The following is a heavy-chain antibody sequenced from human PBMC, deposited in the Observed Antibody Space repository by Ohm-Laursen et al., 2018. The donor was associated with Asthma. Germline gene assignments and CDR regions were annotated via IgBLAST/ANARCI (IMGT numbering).Heavy chain of an antibody. CDR3: TKLKLGGTTGYRNWFDP. CDR1: GFTFSSYG. V-gene: IGHV3-33*06. Sequence: SLRLSCAASGFTFSSYGMHWVRQAPGKGLEWVAVIWYDGSNKYYADSVKGRFTISRDDSKNTLYLQMTSLRAEDTAVYYCTKLKLGGTTGYRNWFDPWGQGTLVTVSS. CDR2: IWYDGSNK. D-gene: IGHD1-26*01. J-gene: IGHJ5*02.